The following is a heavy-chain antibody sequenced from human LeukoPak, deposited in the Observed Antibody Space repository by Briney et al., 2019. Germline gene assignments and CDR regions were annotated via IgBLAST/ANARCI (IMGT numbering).Heavy chain of an antibody. CDR3: ARLKPGYIYGQPYFDY. Sequence: SETLSLTCIVSGGSIGSYYWNWIRQPPGKGLEWIGYIYYSGSTNYNPSLKSRVTISVDTSENQFSLKLSSVTAADTAVYYCARLKPGYIYGQPYFDYWGQGTLVTVS. CDR1: GGSIGSYY. D-gene: IGHD5-18*01. J-gene: IGHJ4*02. CDR2: IYYSGST. V-gene: IGHV4-59*08.